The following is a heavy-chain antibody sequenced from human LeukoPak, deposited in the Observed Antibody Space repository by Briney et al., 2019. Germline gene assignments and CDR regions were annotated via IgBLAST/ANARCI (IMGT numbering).Heavy chain of an antibody. CDR1: GFTLSKAW. J-gene: IGHJ4*02. V-gene: IGHV3-15*01. CDR2: IRSKTDGGTT. D-gene: IGHD6-13*01. CDR3: ARMRSIAAAGRAGNFDY. Sequence: GGSLRLSCAASGFTLSKAWMSWVRQAPGKGLEWVGRIRSKTDGGTTEYAAPVKGRFTISRDDSKDTLYLQMNSLKTEDTAVYYCARMRSIAAAGRAGNFDYWGQGTLVTVSS.